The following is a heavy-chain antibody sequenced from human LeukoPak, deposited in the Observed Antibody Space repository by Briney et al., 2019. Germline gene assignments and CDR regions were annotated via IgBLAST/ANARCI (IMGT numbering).Heavy chain of an antibody. J-gene: IGHJ5*02. V-gene: IGHV1-24*01. CDR1: GSTLTELS. Sequence: GASVKVSCKVSGSTLTELSMHWVRQAPGKGMEWMGGFDPEDGETIYAQKFQGRVTMTEDTSTDTAYMELSSLRAEDTAVYYCATYLRSIVATQMGIDPWGQGTLVTVSS. D-gene: IGHD5-12*01. CDR3: ATYLRSIVATQMGIDP. CDR2: FDPEDGET.